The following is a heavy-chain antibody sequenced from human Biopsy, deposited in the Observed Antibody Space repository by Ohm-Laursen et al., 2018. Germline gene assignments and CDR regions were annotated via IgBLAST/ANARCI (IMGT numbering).Heavy chain of an antibody. Sequence: GTLSLTCPVSGGSISSDYWSWIRQTPGKGLEWIGYIYYSGSTNYNPSLKSRVTISVDTSKNQFSLRLNSVTAADTAVYYCARAINSTGWPYYYFYGMDVWGQGTTVTVSS. D-gene: IGHD2/OR15-2a*01. CDR1: GGSISSDY. CDR2: IYYSGST. V-gene: IGHV4-59*01. J-gene: IGHJ6*02. CDR3: ARAINSTGWPYYYFYGMDV.